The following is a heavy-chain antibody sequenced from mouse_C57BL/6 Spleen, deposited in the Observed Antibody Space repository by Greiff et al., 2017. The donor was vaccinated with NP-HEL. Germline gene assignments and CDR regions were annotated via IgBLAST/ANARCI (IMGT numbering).Heavy chain of an antibody. V-gene: IGHV1-15*01. CDR2: IDPETGGT. CDR1: GYTFTDYE. CDR3: TRGVTNAY. D-gene: IGHD2-2*01. Sequence: QVQLQQSGAELVRPGASVTLSCKASGYTFTDYEMHWVKQTPVHGLEWIGAIDPETGGTAYNQKFKGKAILTADKSSSTAYMELRSLTSEDSAVYYCTRGVTNAYWGQGTLVTVSA. J-gene: IGHJ3*01.